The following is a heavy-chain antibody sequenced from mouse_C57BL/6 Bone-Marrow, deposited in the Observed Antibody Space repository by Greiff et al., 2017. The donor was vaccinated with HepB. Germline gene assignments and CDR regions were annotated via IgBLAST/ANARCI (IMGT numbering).Heavy chain of an antibody. CDR3: ARGDYGSSPYWYFDV. CDR1: GYTFTDYY. CDR2: INPNNGGT. D-gene: IGHD1-1*01. J-gene: IGHJ1*03. V-gene: IGHV1-26*01. Sequence: VQLQQSGPELVKPGASVKISCKASGYTFTDYYMNWVKQSHGKSLEWIGDINPNNGGTSYNQKFKGKATLTVDKSSSTAYIELRSLKSDDSAVYYCARGDYGSSPYWYFDVWGTGTTVTVSS.